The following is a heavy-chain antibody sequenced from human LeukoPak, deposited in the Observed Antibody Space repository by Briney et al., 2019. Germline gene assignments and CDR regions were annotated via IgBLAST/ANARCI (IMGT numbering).Heavy chain of an antibody. J-gene: IGHJ5*02. CDR1: GYTFTSYG. V-gene: IGHV1-18*01. CDR2: ISAYNGNT. CDR3: ARGWDDCSGGSCYLYWFDP. D-gene: IGHD2-15*01. Sequence: ASVKVSCKASGYTFTSYGISWVRQAPGQGLEWMGWISAYNGNTNYAQKLQGRVTMTTDTSTSTAYMELRSLRSDDTAVYYCARGWDDCSGGSCYLYWFDPWGQGTLVTVSS.